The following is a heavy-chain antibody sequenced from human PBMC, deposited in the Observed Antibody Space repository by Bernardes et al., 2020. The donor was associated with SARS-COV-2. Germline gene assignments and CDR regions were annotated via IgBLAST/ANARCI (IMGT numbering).Heavy chain of an antibody. Sequence: SETLSLTRTVSGGSISSGSYYWSWIRQPAGKGLEWIGRIYTSGSTNYNPSLKSRVTISVDTSKNQLSLKLSSVTAADTAVYYCAREDYYDSSGYYRDWDAFDIWGQGTMVTVSS. CDR2: IYTSGST. CDR3: AREDYYDSSGYYRDWDAFDI. V-gene: IGHV4-61*02. D-gene: IGHD3-22*01. CDR1: GGSISSGSYY. J-gene: IGHJ3*02.